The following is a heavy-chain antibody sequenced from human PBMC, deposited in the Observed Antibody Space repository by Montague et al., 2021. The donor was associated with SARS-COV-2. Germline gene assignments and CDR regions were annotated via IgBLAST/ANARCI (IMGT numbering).Heavy chain of an antibody. Sequence: SLRLSCPASGFTFTRYWMSWVRQAPGKGLEWVANIKQDGSEKYYVDSVKGRFTIARDNAKNSLYLQMNSLRAEDTAVYYCARVPSSSWYFDSWGQGTLVTVSS. CDR2: IKQDGSEK. V-gene: IGHV3-7*01. CDR3: ARVPSSSWYFDS. CDR1: GFTFTRYW. J-gene: IGHJ4*02. D-gene: IGHD6-13*01.